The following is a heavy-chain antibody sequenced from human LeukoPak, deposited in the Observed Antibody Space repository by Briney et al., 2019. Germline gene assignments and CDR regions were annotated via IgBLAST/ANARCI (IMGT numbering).Heavy chain of an antibody. CDR2: IKQDGSEK. CDR3: ARESSWLPHWFDP. CDR1: GFTFSSYW. J-gene: IGHJ5*02. D-gene: IGHD6-13*01. Sequence: HPGGSLRLSCAASGFTFSSYWMSWVRQAPGKGLEWVANIKQDGSEKYYVDSVKGRFTNSRDNAKNSLYLQMNSLRAEDTAVYYCARESSWLPHWFDPWGQGTLVTVSS. V-gene: IGHV3-7*01.